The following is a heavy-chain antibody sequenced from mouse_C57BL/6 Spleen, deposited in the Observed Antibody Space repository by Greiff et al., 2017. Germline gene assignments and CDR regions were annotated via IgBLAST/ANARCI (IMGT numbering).Heavy chain of an antibody. CDR3: ARGEMGYGTYWFAY. D-gene: IGHD2-1*01. CDR2: INPNYGTT. CDR1: GYSFTDYN. J-gene: IGHJ3*01. V-gene: IGHV1-39*01. Sequence: EVQLQQSGPELVKPGASVKISCKASGYSFTDYNMNWVKQSNGKSLEWIGVINPNYGTTSYNQKLKGKATLTVDQSSSYAYMQLNSRTSEDTSVYYCARGEMGYGTYWFAYWGQGTLVTVAA.